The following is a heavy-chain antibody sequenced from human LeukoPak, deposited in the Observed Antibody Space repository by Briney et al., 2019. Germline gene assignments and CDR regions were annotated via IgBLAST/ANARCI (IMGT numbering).Heavy chain of an antibody. Sequence: RGSLRLSCAAPGFTFSSYGMHWVRQAPGKGLGWVAVIWYDVSNKYYADSVKGRFTISRDNSKNALYLQMNGLRAEDTAVYYCARGGDSSRAYYYYGMDVWGKGTTVTVSS. D-gene: IGHD6-13*01. J-gene: IGHJ6*04. V-gene: IGHV3-33*01. CDR2: IWYDVSNK. CDR1: GFTFSSYG. CDR3: ARGGDSSRAYYYYGMDV.